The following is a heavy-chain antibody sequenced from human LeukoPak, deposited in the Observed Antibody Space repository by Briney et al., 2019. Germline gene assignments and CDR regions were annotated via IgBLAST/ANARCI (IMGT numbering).Heavy chain of an antibody. CDR3: ASGHYDSSGYVDDY. Sequence: SETLSLTCTVSGGSISSYYWSWIRQPPGKGLEWIGYIYYSGSTNYNPSLKSRVTISVDTSKNQFSLKLSSVTAADTAVYYCASGHYDSSGYVDDYWGQGTLVTVSS. CDR2: IYYSGST. D-gene: IGHD3-22*01. J-gene: IGHJ4*02. CDR1: GGSISSYY. V-gene: IGHV4-59*01.